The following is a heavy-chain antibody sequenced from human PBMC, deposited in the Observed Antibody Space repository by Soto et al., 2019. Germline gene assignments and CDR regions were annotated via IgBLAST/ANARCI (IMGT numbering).Heavy chain of an antibody. D-gene: IGHD4-17*01. CDR1: GFSFSSYA. J-gene: IGHJ5*02. CDR2: ISGSFGIT. V-gene: IGHV3-23*01. Sequence: GGSLRLSCVASGFSFSSYAMNWVRQAPGKGLEWVSTISGSFGITYYADSVQGRFTVSRDNSKNTLYLQMNSLRAEDTAVYYCAKGRYGDYGSFDPWGQGALVTVSS. CDR3: AKGRYGDYGSFDP.